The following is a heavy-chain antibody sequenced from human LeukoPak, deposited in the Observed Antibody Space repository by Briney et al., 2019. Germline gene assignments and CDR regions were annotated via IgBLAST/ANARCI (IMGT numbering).Heavy chain of an antibody. V-gene: IGHV4-59*01. D-gene: IGHD1-26*01. CDR3: ARDLPRYSGSYPAYYYYYMDV. Sequence: PSETLSLTCTVSGGSISSYYWSWIRQPPGKGLEWIGYIYYSGSTNYNPSLKSRVTISVDTSKNQFSLKLSSVTAADTAVYYCARDLPRYSGSYPAYYYYYMDVWGKGTTVTVSS. CDR2: IYYSGST. CDR1: GGSISSYY. J-gene: IGHJ6*03.